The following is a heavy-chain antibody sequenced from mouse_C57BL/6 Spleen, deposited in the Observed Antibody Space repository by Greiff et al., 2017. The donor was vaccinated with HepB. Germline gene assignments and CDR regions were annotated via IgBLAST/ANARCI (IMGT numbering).Heavy chain of an antibody. CDR2: IYPGSGST. J-gene: IGHJ3*01. V-gene: IGHV1-55*01. Sequence: VQLQQPGAELVKPGASVKMSCKASGYTFTSYWITWVKQRPGQGLEWIGDIYPGSGSTNYNEKFKSKATLTVDTSSSTAYMQLSSLTSEDSAVYYCARTAQATLAWFAYWGQGTLVTVSA. CDR1: GYTFTSYW. CDR3: ARTAQATLAWFAY. D-gene: IGHD3-2*02.